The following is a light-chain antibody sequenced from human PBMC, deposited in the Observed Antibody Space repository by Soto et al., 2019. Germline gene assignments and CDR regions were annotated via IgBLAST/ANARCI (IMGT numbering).Light chain of an antibody. V-gene: IGKV1-9*01. CDR1: QDISSY. CDR2: AAS. J-gene: IGKJ4*01. CDR3: QNSNSAPLT. Sequence: IQLTQSPSSLSASVGDRVTITCRASQDISSYLAWYQQKPGKAPNLLIYAASTLQSGVPSRFSASGVGTDFTLTISSLQAEDFATYYCQNSNSAPLTFGGGTKVEVK.